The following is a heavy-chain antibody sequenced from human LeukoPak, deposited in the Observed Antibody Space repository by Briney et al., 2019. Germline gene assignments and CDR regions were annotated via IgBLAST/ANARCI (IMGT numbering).Heavy chain of an antibody. CDR1: AASITSYY. CDR3: ATRRIAVVAPFDY. D-gene: IGHD6-19*01. V-gene: IGHV4-59*01. Sequence: SETLSLTCAVSAASITSYYWSWIRQPPGKGLEWIGYIYYSGSTNYNPSLKSRVTMSVDTSKNEFSLRLSSVTTADTAVYYCATRRIAVVAPFDYWGQGTLVTVSS. J-gene: IGHJ4*02. CDR2: IYYSGST.